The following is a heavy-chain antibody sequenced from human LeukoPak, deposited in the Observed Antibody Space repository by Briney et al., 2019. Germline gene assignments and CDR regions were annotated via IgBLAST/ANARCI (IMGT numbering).Heavy chain of an antibody. CDR1: GFTFSTYW. D-gene: IGHD3-10*01. J-gene: IGHJ5*02. CDR3: ARDRLYMVRGIWFDP. CDR2: IQQDGSEK. Sequence: PGGSLRLSCAASGFTFSTYWMSWVRQAPGKGLEWVANIQQDGSEKYYVDSVKGRFTISRDNAKNSLYLQMNSLRAEDTALYYCARDRLYMVRGIWFDPWGQGTLVTVSS. V-gene: IGHV3-7*03.